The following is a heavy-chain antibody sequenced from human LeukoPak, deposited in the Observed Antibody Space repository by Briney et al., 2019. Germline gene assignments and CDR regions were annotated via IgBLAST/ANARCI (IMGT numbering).Heavy chain of an antibody. CDR1: GYTFTSYG. D-gene: IGHD1-7*01. Sequence: ASVKVSCKASGYTFTSYGISWVRQAPAQGLEWMGWISAYNGNTNYAQKLQGRVTMTTDTSTSTAYMELRSLRSDDTAVYYCARDESALDNWNYEAWFDPWGQGTLVTVSS. CDR2: ISAYNGNT. J-gene: IGHJ5*02. CDR3: ARDESALDNWNYEAWFDP. V-gene: IGHV1-18*01.